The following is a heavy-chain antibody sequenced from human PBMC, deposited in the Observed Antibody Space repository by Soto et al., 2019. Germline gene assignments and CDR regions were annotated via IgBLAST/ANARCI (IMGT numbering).Heavy chain of an antibody. CDR1: VYTFTGHY. CDR3: ARDREAGSGSYLKYYFDY. V-gene: IGHV1-69*13. J-gene: IGHJ4*02. CDR2: IITIFSTD. D-gene: IGHD3-10*01. Sequence: EASVQVSCKPSVYTFTGHYMQWVLQAPGQGVEWVGGIITIFSTDNYAHKFQGRVTINADESTSTAYMELSSLRSEDTAVYYCARDREAGSGSYLKYYFDYWGQGTLVTVSS.